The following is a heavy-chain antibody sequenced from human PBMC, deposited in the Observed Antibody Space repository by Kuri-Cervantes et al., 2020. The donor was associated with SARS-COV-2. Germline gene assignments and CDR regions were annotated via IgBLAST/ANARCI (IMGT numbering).Heavy chain of an antibody. V-gene: IGHV4-34*01. CDR2: INHSGST. J-gene: IGHJ6*04. CDR1: GGSFSGYY. CDR3: ARPGGFLDV. D-gene: IGHD4-23*01. Sequence: ESLKISCAVYGGSFSGYYWSWSRQPPGKGLEWIGEINHSGSTNYNPSLKSRVTISVDTSKNQFSLKLSSVTAADTAVYYCARPGGFLDVWGKGTTVTVSS.